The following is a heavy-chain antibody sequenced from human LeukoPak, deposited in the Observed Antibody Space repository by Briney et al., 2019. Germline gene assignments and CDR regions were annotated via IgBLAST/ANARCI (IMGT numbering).Heavy chain of an antibody. CDR3: ASRRRGFGGNWFDP. V-gene: IGHV4-34*01. Sequence: SETLSLTCAVYGGSFSGYYWSWIRQPPGKGLEWIGEINHSGSTNYNPSLKSRVTISVDTSKNQFSLKLSSVTAADTAVYYCASRRRGFGGNWFDPWGQGTLVTVSS. D-gene: IGHD3-10*01. J-gene: IGHJ5*02. CDR2: INHSGST. CDR1: GGSFSGYY.